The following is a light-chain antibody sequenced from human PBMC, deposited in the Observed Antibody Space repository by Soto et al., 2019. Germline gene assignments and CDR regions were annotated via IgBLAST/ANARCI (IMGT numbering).Light chain of an antibody. Sequence: QSVLTQPPSLSAAPGQKVTISCSGRSSNIESNYVSWFQQPPGTAPNLLIYENNKRPSGIPDRFSASKSGTSATLVITGLQTGDEADYFCGAWDISLSAYVFGTGTKVTVL. CDR1: SSNIESNY. CDR2: ENN. J-gene: IGLJ1*01. CDR3: GAWDISLSAYV. V-gene: IGLV1-51*02.